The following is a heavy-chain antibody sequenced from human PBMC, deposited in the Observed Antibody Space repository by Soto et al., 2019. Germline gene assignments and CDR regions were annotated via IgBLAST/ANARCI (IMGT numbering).Heavy chain of an antibody. V-gene: IGHV3-23*01. J-gene: IGHJ1*01. D-gene: IGHD1-26*01. Sequence: EVQLLQSGGGLVQPGGSLRLSCAASGFTFSTYAMAWVRQAPGKGLEWVSTVSGGGDHTYYADSVKGRSTISRDASKNTRYLQMDSLRVEDTAVYYCAKSGFADLEYWGQGALVTVSS. CDR3: AKSGFADLEY. CDR2: VSGGGDHT. CDR1: GFTFSTYA.